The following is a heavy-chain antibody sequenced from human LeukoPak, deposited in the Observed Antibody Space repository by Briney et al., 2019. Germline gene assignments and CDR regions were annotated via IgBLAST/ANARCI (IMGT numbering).Heavy chain of an antibody. CDR1: GVSNSSSSYY. D-gene: IGHD1-26*01. CDR2: ICYSGST. Sequence: PSETLSLTCTVSGVSNSSSSYYWGWIRQPPGKGLGWIGSICYSGSTYYNPSLKSRVTISVDTSKNQFSLKLSSVTAADTAVYYCARSHTTYHYYGMDVWGQGTTVTVSS. J-gene: IGHJ6*02. V-gene: IGHV4-39*01. CDR3: ARSHTTYHYYGMDV.